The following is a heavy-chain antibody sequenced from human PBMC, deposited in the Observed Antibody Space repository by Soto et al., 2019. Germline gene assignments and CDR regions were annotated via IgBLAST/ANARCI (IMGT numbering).Heavy chain of an antibody. CDR1: GFIFGNYM. CDR3: APHVHCSGGSCHYDAFDI. J-gene: IGHJ3*02. CDR2: IRDGGEST. Sequence: EVQLLESGGGLVQPGESLRLSCAFSGFIFGNYMMTWVRQAPGKGLEWVSTIRDGGESTYYADSVKGRFTISRDNSKNTLDLQMDSLGVEDTAVYYCAPHVHCSGGSCHYDAFDIRGQGTMVSSSS. D-gene: IGHD2-15*01. V-gene: IGHV3-23*01.